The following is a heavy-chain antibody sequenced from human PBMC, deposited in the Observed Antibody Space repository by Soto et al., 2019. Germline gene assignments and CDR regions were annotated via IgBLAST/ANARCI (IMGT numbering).Heavy chain of an antibody. D-gene: IGHD3-22*01. J-gene: IGHJ4*02. CDR2: IIPIFGTA. Sequence: SVKVSCKASGGTFSSYAISWVRQAPGQGLEWMGGIIPIFGTANYAQKFQGRVTITADESTSTAYMELSSLRSEDTAVYYCAVAHYDSSGYYYGFDYWGQGXLVTVSS. CDR3: AVAHYDSSGYYYGFDY. V-gene: IGHV1-69*13. CDR1: GGTFSSYA.